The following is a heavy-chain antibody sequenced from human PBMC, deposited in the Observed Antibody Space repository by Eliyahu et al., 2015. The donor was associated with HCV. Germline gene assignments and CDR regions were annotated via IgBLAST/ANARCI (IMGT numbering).Heavy chain of an antibody. Sequence: EVQLAESGGGLVKPGGSLRLSCAASGFPLSGYTMNWVRQGPGKGLEWVSSISSTGFYIYYADSVRGRFTISKDNAKNSLFLQMNSLRAEDTAVYYCARDSTYGFYYFDKWGQGTLVTVSS. V-gene: IGHV3-21*06. CDR2: ISSTGFYI. J-gene: IGHJ4*02. CDR1: GFPLSGYT. D-gene: IGHD3-10*01. CDR3: ARDSTYGFYYFDK.